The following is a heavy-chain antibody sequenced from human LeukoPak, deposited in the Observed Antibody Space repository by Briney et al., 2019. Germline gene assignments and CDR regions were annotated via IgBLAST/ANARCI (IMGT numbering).Heavy chain of an antibody. Sequence: PGGSLRLSCAASGFTFSSYSMNWVRQAPGKGLEWVSSISSSSSYIYYADSVKGRFTISRDNAKNSLYLQMNSLRAEDTAVYYCARDAIIAVAHGAFEVDVWGQGTTVTVSS. CDR3: ARDAIIAVAHGAFEVDV. J-gene: IGHJ6*02. D-gene: IGHD6-19*01. CDR2: ISSSSSYI. CDR1: GFTFSSYS. V-gene: IGHV3-21*01.